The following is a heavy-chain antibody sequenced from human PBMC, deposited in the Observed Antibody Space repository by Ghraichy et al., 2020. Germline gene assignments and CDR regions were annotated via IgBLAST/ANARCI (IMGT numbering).Heavy chain of an antibody. J-gene: IGHJ4*02. Sequence: RGSLRLSCAVSGFTFSDSWMSWVRQAPGKGLEWVANLRQDGGDKYYVDSVKGRFTISRDNARNSLYLQMNSLRAEDTAVYYCARVSPVLLPGYWGQGTLVTVSS. CDR2: LRQDGGDK. V-gene: IGHV3-7*01. CDR1: GFTFSDSW. D-gene: IGHD2-15*01. CDR3: ARVSPVLLPGY.